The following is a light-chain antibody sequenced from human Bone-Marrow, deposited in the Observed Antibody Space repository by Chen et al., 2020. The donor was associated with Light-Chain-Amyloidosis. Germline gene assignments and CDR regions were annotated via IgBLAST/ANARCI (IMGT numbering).Light chain of an antibody. CDR3: QVWDRSNDRPV. V-gene: IGLV3-21*02. Sequence: SYVLTQPSSVSVAPGQTATIACGGNNIGSTSVHWYQQTPGQAPLLVVYEDSDRPSGIPERLSGSNSGNTATLTISRVEAGDEADYYCQVWDRSNDRPVFGGGTKLTVL. CDR1: NIGSTS. J-gene: IGLJ3*02. CDR2: EDS.